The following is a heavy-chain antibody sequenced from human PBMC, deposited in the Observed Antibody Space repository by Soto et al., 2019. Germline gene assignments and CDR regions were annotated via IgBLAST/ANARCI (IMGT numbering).Heavy chain of an antibody. D-gene: IGHD5-18*01. CDR2: IIPIFGTA. J-gene: IGHJ4*02. CDR3: ARDGARGYSYGDFDY. CDR1: GGTFSSYA. Sequence: SVKVSCKASGGTFSSYAISWVRQAPGQGLEWMGGIIPIFGTANYAQKFQGRVTITADESTSTAYMELSSLRSEDTAVYYCARDGARGYSYGDFDYWGQGTLVTVSS. V-gene: IGHV1-69*13.